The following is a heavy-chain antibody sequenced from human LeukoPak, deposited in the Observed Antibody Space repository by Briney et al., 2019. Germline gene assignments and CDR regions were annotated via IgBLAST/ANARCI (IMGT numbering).Heavy chain of an antibody. CDR3: ARDLPAAVD. J-gene: IGHJ4*02. Sequence: GRSLRLSCAASGFTFSSYGMHWVRQAPGKGLEWVAVIWYDGSNKYYADSVKGRFTISRDNSKNTLYLQMNSLRAEDTAVYYCARDLPAAVDWGQGTLVTVSS. CDR1: GFTFSSYG. CDR2: IWYDGSNK. D-gene: IGHD2-2*01. V-gene: IGHV3-33*01.